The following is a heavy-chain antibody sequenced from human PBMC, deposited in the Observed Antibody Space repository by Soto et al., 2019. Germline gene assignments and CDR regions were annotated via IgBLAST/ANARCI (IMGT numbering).Heavy chain of an antibody. CDR2: ISGSGDST. Sequence: EVQLLESGGGLVQPGGSLRLSCAASGFTFSTYAMTWVRQAPGKGLEWVSGISGSGDSTYYADSVKGRFTISRDNSKNTLYLQMSSLRDEDTAIYYCAKPVQVGPHYHYGMDVWGQGTTVTVSS. J-gene: IGHJ6*02. V-gene: IGHV3-23*01. CDR1: GFTFSTYA. CDR3: AKPVQVGPHYHYGMDV. D-gene: IGHD3-10*01.